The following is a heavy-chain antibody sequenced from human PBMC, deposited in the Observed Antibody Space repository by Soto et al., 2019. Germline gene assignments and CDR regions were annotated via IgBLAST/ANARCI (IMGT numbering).Heavy chain of an antibody. CDR3: ARQATYTLDV. J-gene: IGHJ6*02. V-gene: IGHV4-39*01. CDR1: GVSITSTTYF. D-gene: IGHD4-4*01. Sequence: QLQLQESGPGLVQPSETLSLSCAVSGVSITSTTYFWAWIRQPPGKGLEWIGTLSYAGNTYYIPSLQSRVTISADTSKNQFSLMLTSLTAADTAVYYCARQATYTLDVWGQGTTVTVSS. CDR2: LSYAGNT.